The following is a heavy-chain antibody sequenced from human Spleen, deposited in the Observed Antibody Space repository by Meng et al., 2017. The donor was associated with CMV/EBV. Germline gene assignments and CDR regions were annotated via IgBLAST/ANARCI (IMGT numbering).Heavy chain of an antibody. CDR1: EFTFSSSA. CDR3: AREGRTYDDYLWGSDSELYYFAY. CDR2: ISYDGINK. Sequence: GESLKISCAASEFTFSSSAMHWVRQAPGKGLEWVSIISYDGINKYYADSVKGRFTISRDNSKNTLYLQMNSLRPEDTAVYYCAREGRTYDDYLWGSDSELYYFAYWGQGTLVTVSS. J-gene: IGHJ4*02. V-gene: IGHV3-30*04. D-gene: IGHD3-16*01.